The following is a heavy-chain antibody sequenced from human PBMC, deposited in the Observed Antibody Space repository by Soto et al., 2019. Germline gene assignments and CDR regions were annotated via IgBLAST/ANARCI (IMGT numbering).Heavy chain of an antibody. D-gene: IGHD2-2*01. CDR3: AREDSIIIPAVSDF. CDR2: ISRSDYT. V-gene: IGHV3-21*01. Sequence: GGSLRLSCTVSGFAFNNYGINWVRQAPGKGLEWVSSISRSDYTYYSDSVKGRFAISRDNAKSSVSLQMNTLRVEDTAVYYCAREDSIIIPAVSDFWGQGTLVTVSS. CDR1: GFAFNNYG. J-gene: IGHJ4*02.